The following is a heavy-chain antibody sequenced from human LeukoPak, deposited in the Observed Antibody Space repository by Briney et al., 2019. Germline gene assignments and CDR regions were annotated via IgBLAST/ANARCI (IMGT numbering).Heavy chain of an antibody. D-gene: IGHD1-26*01. Sequence: ASVKVSCKASGYTFTSYGINWVRQAPGQGLEWMGWINTNTRNPTYAQGFTGRFVFSLETSVSTAYLQISSLKAEDTAVYYCARGRGSSARLGYSYYYIDVWGKGTTVTVSS. CDR2: INTNTRNP. CDR1: GYTFTSYG. J-gene: IGHJ6*03. CDR3: ARGRGSSARLGYSYYYIDV. V-gene: IGHV7-4-1*02.